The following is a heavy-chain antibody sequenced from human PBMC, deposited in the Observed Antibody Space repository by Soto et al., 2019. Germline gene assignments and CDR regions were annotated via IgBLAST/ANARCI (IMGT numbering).Heavy chain of an antibody. Sequence: GGSLTLSCAVSGFFFSDTSMYWVCQAPGKGLEWVGRIKIKIDGGTVDYAAPVKGRFTISRDDSNGTLYRQMSSRKTEDTAVYYCTTELSPWLGSDSWGQGTLFNVSS. CDR1: GFFFSDTS. V-gene: IGHV3-15*01. J-gene: IGHJ4*02. D-gene: IGHD6-19*01. CDR2: IKIKIDGGTV. CDR3: TTELSPWLGSDS.